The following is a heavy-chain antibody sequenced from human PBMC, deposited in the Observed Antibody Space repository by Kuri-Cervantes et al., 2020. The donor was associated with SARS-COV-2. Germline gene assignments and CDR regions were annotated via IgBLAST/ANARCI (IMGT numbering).Heavy chain of an antibody. D-gene: IGHD3-10*01. J-gene: IGHJ5*02. CDR3: ARDLIPLVRGVMGNWFDP. CDR2: IIPIFGTA. CDR1: GGTFSSYA. V-gene: IGHV1-69*05. Sequence: SVKVSCKASGGTFSSYAISWVRQAPGQGLEWMGGIIPIFGTANYAQKFQGRVTMTTDTSTSTAYMELRSLRSDDTAVYYCARDLIPLVRGVMGNWFDPWGQGTLVTVSS.